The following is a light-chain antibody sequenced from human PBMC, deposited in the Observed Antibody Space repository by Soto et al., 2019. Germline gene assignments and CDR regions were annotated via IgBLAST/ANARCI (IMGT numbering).Light chain of an antibody. CDR3: QQSYSTPFT. CDR1: QSISSY. CDR2: AAS. V-gene: IGKV1-39*01. J-gene: IGKJ3*01. Sequence: DLQMTQSPSSLSASVGDRVTITCRASQSISSYLNWYQQKPGKAPKLLIYAASSLQSGVPSRFSGIGSGTDFTLTIISLQPEDFATYYCQQSYSTPFTFGPGTKVDI.